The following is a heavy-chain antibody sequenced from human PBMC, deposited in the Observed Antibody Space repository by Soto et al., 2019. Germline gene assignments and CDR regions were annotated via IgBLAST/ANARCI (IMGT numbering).Heavy chain of an antibody. CDR1: GFTFSSYS. V-gene: IGHV3-21*01. CDR2: ISSSSSYI. D-gene: IGHD6-13*01. J-gene: IGHJ6*02. Sequence: GGSLRLSCAASGFTFSSYSMNWVRQAPGKGLEWVSSISSSSSYIYYADSVKGRFTISRDNAKNSLYLQMNSLRAEDTAVYYCARCIAAAGRGHYYYYGMDVWGQGTTVTVSS. CDR3: ARCIAAAGRGHYYYYGMDV.